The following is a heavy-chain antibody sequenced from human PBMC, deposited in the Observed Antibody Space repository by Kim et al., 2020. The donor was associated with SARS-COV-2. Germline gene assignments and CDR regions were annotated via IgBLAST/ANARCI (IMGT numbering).Heavy chain of an antibody. CDR2: IAYDGSNK. CDR3: ARSGSGSYFNWFDP. V-gene: IGHV3-30-3*01. Sequence: GGSLRLSCAASGFTFSSYAMHWVRQAPGKGLEWVAVIAYDGSNKYYADSVKGRFTIHRDNSKTTLYLQMNSLRAEDTAVYYCARSGSGSYFNWFDPWGQGTLVTVSS. CDR1: GFTFSSYA. J-gene: IGHJ5*02. D-gene: IGHD3-10*01.